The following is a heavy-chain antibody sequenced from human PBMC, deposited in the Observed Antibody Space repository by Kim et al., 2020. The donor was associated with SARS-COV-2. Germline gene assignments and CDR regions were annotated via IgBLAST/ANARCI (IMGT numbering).Heavy chain of an antibody. CDR3: ARGFGRYYYGSGNPRGFDY. CDR1: GFTFSSYS. D-gene: IGHD3-10*01. Sequence: GGSLRLSCAASGFTFSSYSMNWVRQAPGKGLEWVSYISSSSSTIYYADSVKGRFTISRDNAKNSLYLQMNSLRDEDTAVYYCARGFGRYYYGSGNPRGFDYWGQGTLVTVSS. CDR2: ISSSSSTI. V-gene: IGHV3-48*02. J-gene: IGHJ4*02.